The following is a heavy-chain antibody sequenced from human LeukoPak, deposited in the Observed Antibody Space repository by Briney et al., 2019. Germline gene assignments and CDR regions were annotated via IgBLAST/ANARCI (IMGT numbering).Heavy chain of an antibody. CDR1: GGSISGYY. CDR2: INHSGST. J-gene: IGHJ3*02. CDR3: ARGGAYYDYVWGSYRRRAFDI. V-gene: IGHV4-34*01. Sequence: SETLSLTCTVSGGSISGYYWSWIRQPPGKGLEWIGEINHSGSTNYNPSLKSRVTISVDTSKNQFSLKLSSVTAADTAVYYCARGGAYYDYVWGSYRRRAFDIWGQGTMVTVSS. D-gene: IGHD3-16*02.